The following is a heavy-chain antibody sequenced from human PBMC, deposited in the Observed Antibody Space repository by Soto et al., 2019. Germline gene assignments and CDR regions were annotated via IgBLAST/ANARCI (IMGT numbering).Heavy chain of an antibody. J-gene: IGHJ6*02. CDR2: IIPIFGTA. CDR1: GGTFSSYA. CDR3: AAGYCSSTSCYIASPRYYYYYGMDV. V-gene: IGHV1-69*13. D-gene: IGHD2-2*02. Sequence: SVKVSCKASGGTFSSYAISWVRQAPGQGLEWMGWIIPIFGTANYAQKFQGRVTITADESTSTAYMELSSLRSEDTAVYYCAAGYCSSTSCYIASPRYYYYYGMDVWGQGTTVTVSS.